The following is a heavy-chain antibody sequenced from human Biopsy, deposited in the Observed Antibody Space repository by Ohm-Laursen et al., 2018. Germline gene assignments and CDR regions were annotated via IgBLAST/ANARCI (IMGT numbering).Heavy chain of an antibody. D-gene: IGHD1-26*01. Sequence: TLSLTCAVSGDSINNYYWSWIRQPAGKGLEWIGRIYTSGSPDYNLSLESRVTMSVDTSKNQFSLNLRSVTAADTAVYYCARGTGRYYVYGAFDIWGQGTVVTVSS. V-gene: IGHV4-4*07. CDR3: ARGTGRYYVYGAFDI. J-gene: IGHJ3*02. CDR2: IYTSGSP. CDR1: GDSINNYY.